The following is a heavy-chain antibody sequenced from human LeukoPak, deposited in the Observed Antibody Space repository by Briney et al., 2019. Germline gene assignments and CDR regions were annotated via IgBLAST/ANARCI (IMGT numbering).Heavy chain of an antibody. J-gene: IGHJ4*02. CDR2: VHYSGST. CDR3: ARGDLWVDY. D-gene: IGHD7-27*01. V-gene: IGHV4-59*01. CDR1: GGSITYYY. Sequence: SETLSLTCTVSGGSITYYYWSWIRQPPGKGLEWIGYVHYSGSTNYNPSLKSRVTISVDTSKNQFSLKLSSVTAADTAVYYCARGDLWVDYWGQGTLVTVSS.